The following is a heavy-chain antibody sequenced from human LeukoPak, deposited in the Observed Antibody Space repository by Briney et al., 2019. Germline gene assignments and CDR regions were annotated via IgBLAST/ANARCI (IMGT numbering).Heavy chain of an antibody. CDR2: INPSGGST. Sequence: ASVKVSCKASGYIFTSYYMHWVRQAPGQGLEWMGIINPSGGSTSYAQKFQGRLTMTRDMSTSTVYMELSSLRSEDTAVYYCATDHSMADTAWWFDPWGQGTLVTVSS. D-gene: IGHD5-24*01. CDR1: GYIFTSYY. J-gene: IGHJ5*02. CDR3: ATDHSMADTAWWFDP. V-gene: IGHV1-46*01.